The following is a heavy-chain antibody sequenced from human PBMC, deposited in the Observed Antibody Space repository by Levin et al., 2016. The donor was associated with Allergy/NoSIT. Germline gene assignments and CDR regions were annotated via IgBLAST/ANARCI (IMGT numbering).Heavy chain of an antibody. D-gene: IGHD4-11*01. J-gene: IGHJ6*03. CDR2: IWYDGSNK. CDR3: ARGDSNYADFYYYMVV. Sequence: LSLTCAASGFTFSTYGMHWVRQAPGKGLEWVAVIWYDGSNKYYADSVKGRFTVSRDNSKNTLYLQINSLRADDTAVYYCARGDSNYADFYYYMVVWGKGTTVTVSS. V-gene: IGHV3-33*01. CDR1: GFTFSTYG.